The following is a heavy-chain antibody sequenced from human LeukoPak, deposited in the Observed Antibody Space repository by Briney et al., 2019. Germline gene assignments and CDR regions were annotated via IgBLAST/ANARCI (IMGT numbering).Heavy chain of an antibody. D-gene: IGHD4-23*01. V-gene: IGHV4-34*01. CDR1: GGSFSGYY. J-gene: IGHJ4*02. CDR2: INHSGST. CDR3: ARIDYGGNSGGGY. Sequence: SETLSLTCAVYGGSFSGYYWSWIRQPPGKGLEWIGEINHSGSTNYNPSLKSRVTISVDTSKNQFSPKLSSVTAADTAVYYCARIDYGGNSGGGYWGQGTLVTVSS.